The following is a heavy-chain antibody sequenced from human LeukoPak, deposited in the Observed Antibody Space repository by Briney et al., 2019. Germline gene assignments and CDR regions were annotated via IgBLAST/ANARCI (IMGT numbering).Heavy chain of an antibody. J-gene: IGHJ4*02. CDR1: GYTFTSYD. V-gene: IGHV1-8*01. CDR3: ARKMSIAAHFDY. Sequence: ASVKVSCKASGYTFTSYDINWVRQATGQGLEWMGWMNPNSGNTGYAQKFQGRVTMTRDTSTSTVYMELSSLRSEDTAVYYCARKMSIAAHFDYWGQGTLVTASS. CDR2: MNPNSGNT. D-gene: IGHD6-6*01.